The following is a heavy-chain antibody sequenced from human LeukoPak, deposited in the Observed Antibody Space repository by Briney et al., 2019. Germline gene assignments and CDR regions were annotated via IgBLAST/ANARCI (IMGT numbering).Heavy chain of an antibody. CDR2: IKQDGSHI. D-gene: IGHD6-19*01. Sequence: GGSLRLSCVASGFTFSSYWMSWVRQVPGKELEWVANIKQDGSHIYYVDSLKGRFTISRDNAKNSLYLQMNSLRAEDTALYYCAKDSSGWSTIDYWGQGTLVTVSS. V-gene: IGHV3-7*03. CDR3: AKDSSGWSTIDY. CDR1: GFTFSSYW. J-gene: IGHJ4*02.